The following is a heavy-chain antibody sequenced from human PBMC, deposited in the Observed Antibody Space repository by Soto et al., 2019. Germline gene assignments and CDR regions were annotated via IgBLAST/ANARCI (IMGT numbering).Heavy chain of an antibody. Sequence: GESLKISCQGSGYTFTNYWISWVRLLSGEGLEWMGRIDTSDSYVNYSPSLQGLVTISADKSINTAYLQLSSLRASDTAMYYCVREYCTSTRCHTRAFDVWGQGTMVTVSS. J-gene: IGHJ3*01. CDR2: IDTSDSYV. CDR3: VREYCTSTRCHTRAFDV. D-gene: IGHD2-2*02. V-gene: IGHV5-10-1*01. CDR1: GYTFTNYW.